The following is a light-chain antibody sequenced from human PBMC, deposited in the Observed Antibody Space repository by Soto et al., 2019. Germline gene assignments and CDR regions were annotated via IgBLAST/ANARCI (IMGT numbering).Light chain of an antibody. CDR2: LGS. CDR1: QSLLHSNGYNY. CDR3: MQAIQTPPT. V-gene: IGKV2-28*01. J-gene: IGKJ1*01. Sequence: DIVMTQSPLSLPVTPGEPASISCRSSQSLLHSNGYNYLDWYLQKPGQSPQLLIYLGSNRASGVPDRFSGSGSGTDFTLKISRVEADDVGVYYCMQAIQTPPTFGQGTKVEIK.